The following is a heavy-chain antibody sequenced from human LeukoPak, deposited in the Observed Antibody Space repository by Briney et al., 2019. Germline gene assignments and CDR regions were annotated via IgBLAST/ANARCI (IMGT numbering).Heavy chain of an antibody. CDR3: AKAELIQLWLGPDAFDI. D-gene: IGHD5-18*01. V-gene: IGHV3-30*18. J-gene: IGHJ3*02. CDR1: GFTFSSYA. CDR2: ISYDGSNK. Sequence: GGSLRLSCAASGFTFSSYAMSWVRQAPGKGLEWVAAISYDGSNKYYADSVKGRFTISRDNSKNTLYLQMNSLRAEDTALYYCAKAELIQLWLGPDAFDIWGQGTMVTVSS.